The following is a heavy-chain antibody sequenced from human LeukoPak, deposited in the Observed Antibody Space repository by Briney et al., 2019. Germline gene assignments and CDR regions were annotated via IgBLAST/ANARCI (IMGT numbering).Heavy chain of an antibody. CDR3: AKEQGSVWHISDY. J-gene: IGHJ4*02. D-gene: IGHD6-19*01. CDR2: ISGRGGST. V-gene: IGHV3-23*01. CDR1: GFTFSNYD. Sequence: GGSLRLSCAASGFTFSNYDMSWVRQAPGKGLEWVSGISGRGGSTFYADSVKGRFTISRDNSKNTLFLQMNSLRVEDTAVYYCAKEQGSVWHISDYWGQGTLVTVSS.